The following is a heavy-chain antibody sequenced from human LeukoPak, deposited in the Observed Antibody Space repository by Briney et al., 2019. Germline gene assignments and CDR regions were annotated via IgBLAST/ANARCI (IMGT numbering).Heavy chain of an antibody. CDR2: IYHSGST. CDR3: ARGVAETTSCRNWFDP. CDR1: GGSISSSNW. J-gene: IGHJ5*02. Sequence: SGTLSLTCAVSGGSISSSNWWSWVRQPPGKGLEWIGEIYHSGSTNYSPSLKSRVTISVDKSKNLFSLRLSSVTAADTAVYYCARGVAETTSCRNWFDPWGQGTLVTVSS. D-gene: IGHD2-2*01. V-gene: IGHV4-4*02.